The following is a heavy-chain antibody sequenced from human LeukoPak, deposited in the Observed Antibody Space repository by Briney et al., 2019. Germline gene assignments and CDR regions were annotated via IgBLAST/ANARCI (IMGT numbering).Heavy chain of an antibody. CDR2: IYSGGST. J-gene: IGHJ6*02. D-gene: IGHD3-22*01. CDR1: GFTVSSNY. V-gene: IGHV3-66*01. CDR3: ARDTPRYYYDSSGYPEGDYYYGMDV. Sequence: GGSLRLSCAASGFTVSSNYMRWVRQAPGKGLEWVSVIYSGGSTYYADSVKGRFTISRDNSKNTLYLQMNSLRAEDTAVYYCARDTPRYYYDSSGYPEGDYYYGMDVWGQGTTVTVSS.